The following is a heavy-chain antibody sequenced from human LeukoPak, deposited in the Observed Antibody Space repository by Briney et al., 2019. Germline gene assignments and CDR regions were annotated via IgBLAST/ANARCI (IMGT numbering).Heavy chain of an antibody. J-gene: IGHJ4*02. CDR2: INPSGGST. CDR3: AKGDTIFGVVIPFDH. D-gene: IGHD3-3*01. V-gene: IGHV1-46*01. Sequence: GASVKVSCTASGYTFTSYYMHWVRQAPGQGLEWMGIINPSGGSTSYAQKFQGRVTMTRDTSTSTVYMELSSLRSEDTAVYYCAKGDTIFGVVIPFDHWGQGTLVTVSS. CDR1: GYTFTSYY.